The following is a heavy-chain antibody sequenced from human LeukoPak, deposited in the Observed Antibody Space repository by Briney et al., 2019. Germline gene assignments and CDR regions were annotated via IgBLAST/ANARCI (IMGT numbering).Heavy chain of an antibody. Sequence: RRSLRLSCAASGFTFSSYGMHWVRQAPGKGLEWVAVISYDGSNKYYADSVKGRFTISRDNSKNTLYLQMNSLRAEDTAVYYCAKDLPDIVVVPAAPFDYWGQGTLVTVSS. CDR2: ISYDGSNK. V-gene: IGHV3-30*18. CDR3: AKDLPDIVVVPAAPFDY. D-gene: IGHD2-2*01. J-gene: IGHJ4*02. CDR1: GFTFSSYG.